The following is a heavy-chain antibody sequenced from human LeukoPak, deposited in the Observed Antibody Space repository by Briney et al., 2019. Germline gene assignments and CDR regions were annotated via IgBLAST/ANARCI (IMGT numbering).Heavy chain of an antibody. D-gene: IGHD6-13*01. V-gene: IGHV3-30*18. CDR2: ISYDRSNT. Sequence: PGRSLRLYCAASGFTFNSYGMHWVRQAPGKGREWVTVISYDRSNTYCADSVKGRFTISRDSSKNMLSLQMDCLRADDTAVYYCAKAIYSSSWGAFDIWGQGTMVTVSS. CDR3: AKAIYSSSWGAFDI. J-gene: IGHJ3*02. CDR1: GFTFNSYG.